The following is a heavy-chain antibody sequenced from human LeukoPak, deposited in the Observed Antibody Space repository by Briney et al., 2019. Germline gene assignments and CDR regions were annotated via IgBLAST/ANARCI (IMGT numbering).Heavy chain of an antibody. V-gene: IGHV3-64*01. J-gene: IGHJ3*02. CDR3: ARESSGDAFDI. CDR1: GFTFSSYA. CDR2: ISSNGGST. Sequence: GGSLRLSCAASGFTFSSYAMHWVRQAPGKGLEYVSAISSNGGSTYYANSVKGRFTISRDNSKNTLYLQMGSLRAEDMAVYYCARESSGDAFDIWGQGTMVTVSS. D-gene: IGHD3-22*01.